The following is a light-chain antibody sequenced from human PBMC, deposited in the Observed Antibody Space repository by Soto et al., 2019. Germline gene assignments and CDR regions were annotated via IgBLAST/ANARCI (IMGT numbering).Light chain of an antibody. CDR3: QQLGT. V-gene: IGKV1-5*03. CDR2: KAS. J-gene: IGKJ1*01. CDR1: QTISSW. Sequence: DIQMTQSPSTLSGSVGDRVTITCRASQTISSWLAWYQQKPGKAPKLLIYKASTLKSGVPSRFSGSGSGTEFTLTISSLQPDDFATYYCQQLGTFGQGTKVDI.